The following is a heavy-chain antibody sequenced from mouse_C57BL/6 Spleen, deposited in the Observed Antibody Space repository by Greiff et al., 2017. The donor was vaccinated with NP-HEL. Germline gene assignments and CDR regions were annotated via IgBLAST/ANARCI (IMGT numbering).Heavy chain of an antibody. CDR1: GYTFTSYW. D-gene: IGHD1-1*01. CDR2: IDPSDSYT. Sequence: QVHVKQSGAELVKPGASVKLSCKASGYTFTSYWMQWVKQRPGQGLEWIGEIDPSDSYTNYNQKFKGKATLTVDTSSSTAYMQLSSLTSEDSAVYYCARLLYYAMDYWGQGTSVTVSS. CDR3: ARLLYYAMDY. J-gene: IGHJ4*01. V-gene: IGHV1-50*01.